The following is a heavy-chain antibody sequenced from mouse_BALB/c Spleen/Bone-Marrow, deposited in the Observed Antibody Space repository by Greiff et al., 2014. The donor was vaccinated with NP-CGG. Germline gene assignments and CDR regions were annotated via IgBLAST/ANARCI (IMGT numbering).Heavy chain of an antibody. J-gene: IGHJ1*01. Sequence: QVQLQQSGAELMKPGASVKISCKATGYTFSSYWIEWVKQRPGHGLEWIGEILPGSGSTNYNEKFEGKATFTADTSSNTAYMQLSSLTSEDSAVYYCARVSDGYYSYWYFDVWGAGTTVTVPS. CDR3: ARVSDGYYSYWYFDV. V-gene: IGHV1-9*01. CDR1: GYTFSSYW. CDR2: ILPGSGST. D-gene: IGHD2-3*01.